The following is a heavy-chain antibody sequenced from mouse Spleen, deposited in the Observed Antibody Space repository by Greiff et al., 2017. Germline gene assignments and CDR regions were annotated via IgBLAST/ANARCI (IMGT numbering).Heavy chain of an antibody. J-gene: IGHJ3*01. CDR2: ISYDGSN. CDR1: GYSITSGYY. CDR3: ANWDVAWFAY. V-gene: IGHV3-6*01. D-gene: IGHD4-1*01. Sequence: EVQLVESGPGLVKPSQSLSLTCSVTGYSITSGYYWNWIRQFPGNKLEWMGYISYDGSNNYNPSLKNRISITRDTSKNQFFLKLNSVTTEDTATYYCANWDVAWFAYWGQGTLVTVSA.